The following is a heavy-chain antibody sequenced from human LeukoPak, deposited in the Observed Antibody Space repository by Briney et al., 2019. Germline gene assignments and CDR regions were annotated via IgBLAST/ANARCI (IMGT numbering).Heavy chain of an antibody. CDR1: GGSISSYY. Sequence: PSETLSLTCTVSGGSISSYYWSWIRQPPGKGLEWIGYIYYSGSTNYNPSLKSRVTISVDTSKNQFSLKLSSVTAADTAVYYCARDRVGLRWYKSAPPVPYGMDVWGQGTTVTVSS. J-gene: IGHJ6*02. D-gene: IGHD4-23*01. CDR3: ARDRVGLRWYKSAPPVPYGMDV. V-gene: IGHV4-59*01. CDR2: IYYSGST.